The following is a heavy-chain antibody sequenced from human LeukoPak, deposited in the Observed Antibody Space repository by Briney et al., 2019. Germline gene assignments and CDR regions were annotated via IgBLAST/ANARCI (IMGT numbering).Heavy chain of an antibody. CDR2: IRYDGSNK. J-gene: IGHJ4*02. CDR3: AKDRLQYSSGWCLGN. CDR1: GFTFSSYG. D-gene: IGHD6-19*01. V-gene: IGHV3-30*02. Sequence: PGGSLRLSCAASGFTFSSYGMHWVRQAPGKGLEWVAFIRYDGSNKYYADSVKGRFTISRDNSKNTLYLQMNSLRAEDTAVYYCAKDRLQYSSGWCLGNWGQGTLVTVSS.